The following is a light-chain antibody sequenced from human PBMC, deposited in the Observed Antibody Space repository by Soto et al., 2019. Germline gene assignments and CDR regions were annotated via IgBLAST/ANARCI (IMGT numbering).Light chain of an antibody. CDR1: SSDVGANNY. CDR2: EVS. J-gene: IGLJ3*02. CDR3: SSYTSSSTLL. Sequence: QSVLTQPASVSGSPGQSITISCTGTSSDVGANNYVSWYQQHPGKAPKLMIYEVSNRASGVSNRVSGSKSANTASLTISGLQSGDEADYYCSSYTSSSTLLFGGGTKVTVL. V-gene: IGLV2-14*03.